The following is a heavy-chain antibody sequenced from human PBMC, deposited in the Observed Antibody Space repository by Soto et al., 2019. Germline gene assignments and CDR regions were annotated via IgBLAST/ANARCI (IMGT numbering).Heavy chain of an antibody. D-gene: IGHD1-26*01. CDR2: IWYDGSIK. V-gene: IGHV3-33*01. CDR1: GFPFGIYG. CDR3: ARATSGSFDALDM. J-gene: IGHJ3*02. Sequence: GGSLRLSCAASGFPFGIYGMHWVRQAPGKGLEWVAVIWYDGSIKYHADSVKGRFTISRDNSKNTVYLQMNSLRDEDTAVYYCARATSGSFDALDMWGQGTMVTVSS.